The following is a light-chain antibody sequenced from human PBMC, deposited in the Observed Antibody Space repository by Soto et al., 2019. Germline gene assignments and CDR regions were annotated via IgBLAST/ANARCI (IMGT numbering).Light chain of an antibody. CDR2: DAS. J-gene: IGKJ5*01. CDR1: QSVISY. Sequence: IVLTQSPATLSLSPGERATLSCRASQSVISYLAWYQHKLGQAPRLLIYDASNRATGIPARFIGSGSGTDFTLTISSLEPEDFAVFYCQQHSNWPITFGQGTRLEIK. CDR3: QQHSNWPIT. V-gene: IGKV3-11*01.